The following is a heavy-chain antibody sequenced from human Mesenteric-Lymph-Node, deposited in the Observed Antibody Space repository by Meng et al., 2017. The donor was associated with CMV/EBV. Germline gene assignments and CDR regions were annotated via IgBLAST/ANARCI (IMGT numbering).Heavy chain of an antibody. CDR3: ARDPSSGYYFPYFDY. CDR1: GFTFGDYA. CDR2: IKQDGSEK. J-gene: IGHJ4*02. Sequence: GGSLRLSCTGSGFTFGDYAMSWVRQAPGKGLEWVANIKQDGSEKYYVDSVKGRFTISRDNAKNSLFLQMDSLRAEDTAVYYCARDPSSGYYFPYFDYWGQGTLVTVSS. V-gene: IGHV3-7*01. D-gene: IGHD3-22*01.